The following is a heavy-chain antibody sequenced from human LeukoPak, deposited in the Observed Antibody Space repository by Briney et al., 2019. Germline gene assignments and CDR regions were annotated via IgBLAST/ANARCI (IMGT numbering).Heavy chain of an antibody. Sequence: PGGSLRLSCAASGFTFSRYWMHWVRQAPGKGLVWVSRINSDGSSTSYADSVKGRFTISRDNAKNTLYLHMNSLRAEDTAVYYCARDLLWFGESSWYYGMDVWGQGTTVTVSS. V-gene: IGHV3-74*01. CDR3: ARDLLWFGESSWYYGMDV. CDR2: INSDGSST. D-gene: IGHD3-10*01. CDR1: GFTFSRYW. J-gene: IGHJ6*02.